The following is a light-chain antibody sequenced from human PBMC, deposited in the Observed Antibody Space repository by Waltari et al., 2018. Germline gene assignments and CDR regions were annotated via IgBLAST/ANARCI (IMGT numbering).Light chain of an antibody. CDR3: QHYVSLPAT. J-gene: IGKJ1*01. Sequence: SCRASQSVSRFLAWYQQKPGQAPRLLIYAASSRATGIPDRFSGSGSGTDFSLTNSRLEPEDFAMYYCQHYVSLPATFGQGTKVEIK. V-gene: IGKV3-20*01. CDR2: AAS. CDR1: QSVSRF.